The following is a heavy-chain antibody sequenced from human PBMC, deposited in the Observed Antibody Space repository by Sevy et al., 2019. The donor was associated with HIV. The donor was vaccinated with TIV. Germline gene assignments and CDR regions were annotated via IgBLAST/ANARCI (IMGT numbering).Heavy chain of an antibody. D-gene: IGHD3-22*01. CDR1: GYTFTSFG. V-gene: IGHV1-18*01. CDR3: SRRGALAYDSSGFQSH. J-gene: IGHJ4*02. CDR2: ISVYNGKT. Sequence: ASVKVSCKTSGYTFTSFGISWVRQAPGQGLEWVGWISVYNGKTNYAQKFQGRITLTSDTSMRTAYMELRSLRSDDTAVYYCSRRGALAYDSSGFQSHWGQGTLVTVSS.